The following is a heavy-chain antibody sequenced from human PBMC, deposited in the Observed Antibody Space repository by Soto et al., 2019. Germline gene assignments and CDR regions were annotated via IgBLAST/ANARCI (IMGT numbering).Heavy chain of an antibody. CDR1: GGSISSSSYY. CDR2: IYYSGST. J-gene: IGHJ4*02. Sequence: QLQLQESGPGLVKPSETLSLTCTVSGGSISSSSYYWGWIRQPPGKGLEWIGSIYYSGSTYYNPSLKSRVTISVDTSKNQFSLKLSSVTAADTAVYYCARHGGSGYYPADYWGQGTLVTVSS. CDR3: ARHGGSGYYPADY. V-gene: IGHV4-39*01. D-gene: IGHD3-22*01.